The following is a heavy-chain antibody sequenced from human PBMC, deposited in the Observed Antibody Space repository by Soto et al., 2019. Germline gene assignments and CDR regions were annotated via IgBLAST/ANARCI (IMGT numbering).Heavy chain of an antibody. D-gene: IGHD1-26*01. CDR3: ARGTLEGATYYEAVSGTYDY. V-gene: IGHV1-46*01. CDR2: INPSGGST. Sequence: ASVKVSCKASGYTFTSYYMHWVRQAPGQGLEWMGIINPSGGSTSYAQKFQGRVTMTRDTSTSTVYMELSSLRSEDTAVYYCARGTLEGATYYEAVSGTYDYWGQGTLVTVSS. CDR1: GYTFTSYY. J-gene: IGHJ4*02.